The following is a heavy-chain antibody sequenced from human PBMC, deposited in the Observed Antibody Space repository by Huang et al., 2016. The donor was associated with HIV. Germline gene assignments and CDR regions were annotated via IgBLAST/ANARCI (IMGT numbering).Heavy chain of an antibody. V-gene: IGHV3-30-3*01. D-gene: IGHD2-21*01. J-gene: IGHJ6*04. CDR3: ARDRSGDYYTLDV. Sequence: QVLLVESGGGVVQPGRSLRLSCAASGFTFSSNAMHWVGQSPGKGLEWWAVISSFDGGRQYYGDSVKGRFTISRDNSNKTLYLQMNSLRPEDTAVYYCARDRSGDYYTLDVWGTGTTVIVSS. CDR1: GFTFSSNA. CDR2: ISSFDGGRQ.